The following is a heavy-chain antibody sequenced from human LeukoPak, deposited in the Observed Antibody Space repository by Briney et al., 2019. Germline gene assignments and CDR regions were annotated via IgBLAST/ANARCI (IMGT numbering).Heavy chain of an antibody. Sequence: PSETLSLTCTVSGGSISSYYWSWIRQPAGKGLEWIGRIYTSGSTNYNPSLKSRVTMSVDTSKNQFSLKLSSVTAADTAVYYCARDVLLGYCSGGSCDEDGRWFDPWGQGTLVTVSS. CDR1: GGSISSYY. CDR3: ARDVLLGYCSGGSCDEDGRWFDP. D-gene: IGHD2-15*01. J-gene: IGHJ5*02. V-gene: IGHV4-4*07. CDR2: IYTSGST.